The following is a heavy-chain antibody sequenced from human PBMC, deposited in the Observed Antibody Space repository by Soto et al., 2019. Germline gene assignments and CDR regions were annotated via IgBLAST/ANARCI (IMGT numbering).Heavy chain of an antibody. V-gene: IGHV4-31*03. CDR2: IYYSGST. J-gene: IGHJ4*02. CDR1: GGSISSGGYY. Sequence: KQSQTLSLTCTVSGGSISSGGYYWSWIRQHPGKGLEWIGYIYYSGSTYYNPSLKSRVTISVDTSKNQFSLKLSSVTAADTAVYYCARDSGDMATITFDYWGQGTLVTVSS. D-gene: IGHD5-12*01. CDR3: ARDSGDMATITFDY.